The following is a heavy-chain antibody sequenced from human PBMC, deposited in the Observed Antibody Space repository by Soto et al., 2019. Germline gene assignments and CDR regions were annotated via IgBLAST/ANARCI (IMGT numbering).Heavy chain of an antibody. CDR3: ASTKGEWLLWNWFDP. CDR1: GGSISSSSYY. Sequence: PSETLSLTCTVSGGSISSSSYYWGWIRQPPGKGLEWIGSIYYSGSTYYNPSLKSRVTISVDTSKNQFSLKLSSGTAADTAVYYCASTKGEWLLWNWFDPWGQGTLVTVAS. J-gene: IGHJ5*02. D-gene: IGHD3-3*01. V-gene: IGHV4-39*01. CDR2: IYYSGST.